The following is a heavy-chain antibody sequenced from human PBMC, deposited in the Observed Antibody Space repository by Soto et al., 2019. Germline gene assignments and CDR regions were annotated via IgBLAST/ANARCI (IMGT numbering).Heavy chain of an antibody. D-gene: IGHD3-22*01. Sequence: QTGGSLRLSCAASGFTFSIYAMSWARQAPGKGLEWVSGIRGSGGSTNYADSVKGRFTISRDNSKNTLFLQMNSLRAEDTAVYYCAKDTGYDSSGSDYWGRGTLVTVSS. CDR3: AKDTGYDSSGSDY. J-gene: IGHJ4*02. CDR2: IRGSGGST. CDR1: GFTFSIYA. V-gene: IGHV3-23*01.